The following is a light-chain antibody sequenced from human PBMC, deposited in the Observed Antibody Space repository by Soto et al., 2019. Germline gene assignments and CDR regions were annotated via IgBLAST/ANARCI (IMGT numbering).Light chain of an antibody. V-gene: IGLV2-23*03. J-gene: IGLJ1*01. Sequence: SGLTQPASVSGSPGQSIAISCTGTSSDVGSYNLVSWYQQHPGKAPKLMIYEGSKRPSGVSNRFSGSKSGNTASLTISGLQAEDEADYYCCSYAGSSTFYVFGTGTKVTVL. CDR2: EGS. CDR3: CSYAGSSTFYV. CDR1: SSDVGSYNL.